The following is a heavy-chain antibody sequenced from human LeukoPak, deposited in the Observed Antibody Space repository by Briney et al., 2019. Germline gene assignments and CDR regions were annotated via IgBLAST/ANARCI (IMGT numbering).Heavy chain of an antibody. CDR1: EFTFSSYS. CDR2: ISDSSRII. V-gene: IGHV3-48*01. Sequence: GGSLRLSCAASEFTFSSYSMHWVRQAPGKGRQWVSYISDSSRIIYYAESVKGRFTISRDNPKDSLYLQMNSLRVEDTAVYYCARDGEGNWFDPWGQGTLVTVSS. CDR3: ARDGEGNWFDP. J-gene: IGHJ5*02. D-gene: IGHD3-3*01.